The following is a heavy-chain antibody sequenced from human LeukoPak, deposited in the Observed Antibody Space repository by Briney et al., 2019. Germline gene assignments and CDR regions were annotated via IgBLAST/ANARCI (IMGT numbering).Heavy chain of an antibody. CDR2: IYYSGST. CDR3: ARGGYYGSGNDFRFDP. D-gene: IGHD3-10*01. CDR1: GGSISSSSYY. J-gene: IGHJ5*02. Sequence: SETLSLTCTVSGGSISSSSYYWGWIRQPPGKGLEWIGSIYYSGSTYYNPSLKSRVTISVDTSKNQFSLKLKSVTAADTAVYYCARGGYYGSGNDFRFDPWGQGTLVTVSS. V-gene: IGHV4-39*07.